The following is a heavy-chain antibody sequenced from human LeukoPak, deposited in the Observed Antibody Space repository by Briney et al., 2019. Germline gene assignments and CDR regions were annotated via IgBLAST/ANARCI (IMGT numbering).Heavy chain of an antibody. J-gene: IGHJ4*02. CDR1: GGSVSNYY. D-gene: IGHD7-27*01. Sequence: SETLSLTCTVSGGSVSNYYWSWIRQSPGKGLEWIGYIYYTETSYNPSLKSRVTISADTSKNQFSLKLYSVTAADTAVYYCATRKLGNDYWGQGTLLTVSS. CDR2: IYYTET. V-gene: IGHV4-59*02. CDR3: ATRKLGNDY.